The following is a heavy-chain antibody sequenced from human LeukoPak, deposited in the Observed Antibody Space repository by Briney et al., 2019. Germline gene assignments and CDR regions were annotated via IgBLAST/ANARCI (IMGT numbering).Heavy chain of an antibody. D-gene: IGHD2-15*01. CDR1: GFTFSSHG. CDR3: ARDPPPYCSGGSCLTGTFDY. Sequence: GRSLRLSCAASGFTFSSHGMRWVRQAPGKGLEWVAVISYDGSNKYYADSVKGRFTISRDNSKNTLYLQMNSLRAEDTAVYYCARDPPPYCSGGSCLTGTFDYWGQGTLVTVSS. CDR2: ISYDGSNK. J-gene: IGHJ4*02. V-gene: IGHV3-33*01.